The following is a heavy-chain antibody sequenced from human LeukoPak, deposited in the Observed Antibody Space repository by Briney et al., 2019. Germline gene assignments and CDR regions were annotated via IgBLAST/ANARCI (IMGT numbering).Heavy chain of an antibody. Sequence: APVKVSCKASGYTFTGYYMHWVRQAPGQGLEWMGWINPNSGGTNYAQKFQGRVTMTRDTSISTAYMELSRLRSDDTAVYYCARNPRFAELAWFDPWGQGTLVTVSS. CDR1: GYTFTGYY. V-gene: IGHV1-2*02. CDR2: INPNSGGT. CDR3: ARNPRFAELAWFDP. D-gene: IGHD3-10*01. J-gene: IGHJ5*02.